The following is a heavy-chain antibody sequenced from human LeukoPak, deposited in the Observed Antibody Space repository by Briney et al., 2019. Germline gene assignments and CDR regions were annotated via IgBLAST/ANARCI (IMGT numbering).Heavy chain of an antibody. CDR2: ISSSSSYI. CDR1: GFTFSSYS. V-gene: IGHV3-21*01. J-gene: IGHJ6*02. D-gene: IGHD3-22*01. CDR3: ARGDGYGYYYYGMDV. Sequence: PGGSLRLSCAASGFTFSSYSMNWVRQAPGKGLEWVSSISSSSSYIYYADSVKGRFTISRDNAKNSLYLQMNSLRAKDTAVYYCARGDGYGYYYYGMDVWGQGTTVTVSS.